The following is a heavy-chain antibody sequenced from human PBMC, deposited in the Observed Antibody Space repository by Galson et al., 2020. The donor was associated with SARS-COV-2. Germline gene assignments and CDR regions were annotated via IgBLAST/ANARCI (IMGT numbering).Heavy chain of an antibody. CDR3: ARTLLVYDSSGYYEFDY. CDR2: IWYDGSNK. V-gene: IGHV3-33*01. Sequence: GGSLRLSCAASGFTFSSYGMHWVRQAPGKGLEWVAVIWYDGSNKYYEDSVKGRFTISRDNSKNTLYLQMNSLRAEDTAVYYCARTLLVYDSSGYYEFDYWGQGTLVTVSS. CDR1: GFTFSSYG. D-gene: IGHD3-22*01. J-gene: IGHJ4*02.